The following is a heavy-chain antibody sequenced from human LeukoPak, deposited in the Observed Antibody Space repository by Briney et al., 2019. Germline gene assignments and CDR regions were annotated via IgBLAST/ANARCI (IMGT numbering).Heavy chain of an antibody. V-gene: IGHV3-48*02. CDR1: GLTFSGNS. CDR2: ISSGSPTI. Sequence: GGSLRLSCVASGLTFSGNSMNWVRQAPGKGLEWISYISSGSPTIYYADSVKGRFTISRDNAKNSLYLQMNSLRDEDTAVYYCARTRGNFDFWGQGTLVTVSS. CDR3: ARTRGNFDF. J-gene: IGHJ4*02.